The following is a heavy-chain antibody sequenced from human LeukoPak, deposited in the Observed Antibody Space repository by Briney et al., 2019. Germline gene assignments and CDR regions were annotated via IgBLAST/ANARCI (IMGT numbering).Heavy chain of an antibody. D-gene: IGHD5-24*01. CDR3: ARAQMATVVLDY. Sequence: ASVKVSCKASGYTFTSYYMHWVRQATGQGLEWMGIINPSGGSTSYAQKFQGRVTMTRDTSTSTVYMELSSLRSEDTAVYYCARAQMATVVLDYWGQGTLVTVSS. CDR2: INPSGGST. V-gene: IGHV1-46*01. J-gene: IGHJ4*02. CDR1: GYTFTSYY.